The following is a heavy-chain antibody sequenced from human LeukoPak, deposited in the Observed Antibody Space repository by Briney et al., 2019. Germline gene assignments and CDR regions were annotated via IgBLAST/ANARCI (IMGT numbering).Heavy chain of an antibody. V-gene: IGHV3-21*01. J-gene: IGHJ6*03. CDR3: ARDSHYDFWSGYYYYYYYYMDV. D-gene: IGHD3-3*01. Sequence: DSVKGRFTISRDKAKNSLYLQMYSLRAEDTAVYYCARDSHYDFWSGYYYYYYYYMDVWGKGTTVTVSS.